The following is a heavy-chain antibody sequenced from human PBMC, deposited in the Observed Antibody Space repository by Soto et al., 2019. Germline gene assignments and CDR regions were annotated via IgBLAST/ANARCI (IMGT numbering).Heavy chain of an antibody. D-gene: IGHD3-3*01. CDR2: IDNSGST. J-gene: IGHJ4*02. CDR3: ARGGQDFWSGPFDY. V-gene: IGHV4-4*07. Sequence: XGTLSLTCTVSGGPISNYFCNWIRQPAGKGLEWIGRIDNSGSTNYNPSLKSRITMSADTSRNQFSLKLNSVTAADTAVYYCARGGQDFWSGPFDYWGQGALVTVSS. CDR1: GGPISNYF.